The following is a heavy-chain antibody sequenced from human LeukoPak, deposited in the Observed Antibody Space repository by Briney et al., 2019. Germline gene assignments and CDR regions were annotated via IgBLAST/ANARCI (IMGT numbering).Heavy chain of an antibody. D-gene: IGHD2-2*01. V-gene: IGHV3-30-3*01. CDR3: AREKCSSTSCRGYFDY. J-gene: IGHJ4*02. CDR1: GFTFSSYA. CDR2: ISYDGSNK. Sequence: GGSLRLSCAASGFTFSSYAMHWVRQAPGKGLEWVGVISYDGSNKYYADSVKGRFTISRDNSKNTLYLQMNSLRAEDTAVYYCAREKCSSTSCRGYFDYWGQGTLVTVSS.